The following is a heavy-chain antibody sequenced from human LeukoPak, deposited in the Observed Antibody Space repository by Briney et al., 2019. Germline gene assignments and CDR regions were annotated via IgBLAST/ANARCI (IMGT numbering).Heavy chain of an antibody. D-gene: IGHD3-9*01. CDR2: ISYDGSNK. J-gene: IGHJ4*02. CDR3: ARDFGILTGYFDY. Sequence: PGGSLRLSCAASGFTFSSYGMHWVRQAPGKGLEWVAVISYDGSNKYYADSVKGRFTISRDNAKNSLYLQMNSLRAEDTAVYYCARDFGILTGYFDYWGQGTLVTVSS. V-gene: IGHV3-30*03. CDR1: GFTFSSYG.